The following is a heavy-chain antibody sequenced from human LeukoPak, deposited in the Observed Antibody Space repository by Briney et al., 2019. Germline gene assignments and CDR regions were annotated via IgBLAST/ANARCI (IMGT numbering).Heavy chain of an antibody. CDR1: GFNFSDLC. CDR3: ARDPLITRDYSHLDY. CDR2: ISGSSNTI. V-gene: IGHV3-48*04. D-gene: IGHD4-11*01. J-gene: IGHJ4*02. Sequence: GSLRLSCASSGFNFSDLCNNWVPPASGEGLGLDSLISGSSNTIYYADSVKGRFTISRDNAKNSLYLQMNSLRAEDTAVYYCARDPLITRDYSHLDYWGQGTLVTVSS.